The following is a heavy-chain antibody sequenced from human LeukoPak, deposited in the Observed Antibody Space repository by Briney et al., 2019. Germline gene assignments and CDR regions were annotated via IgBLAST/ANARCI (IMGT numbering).Heavy chain of an antibody. J-gene: IGHJ4*02. CDR1: GFTFSSYW. V-gene: IGHV3-7*01. D-gene: IGHD3-10*01. CDR2: IKQDGSEK. Sequence: GGSLRLSCAASGFTFSSYWMSWVRQAPGKGLEWVGNIKQDGSEKYYVDSVKGRFTISRDNAKNSLYLQMNRVRGEDTAVYYCARVGWSYPFDYWGQGTLVTVSS. CDR3: ARVGWSYPFDY.